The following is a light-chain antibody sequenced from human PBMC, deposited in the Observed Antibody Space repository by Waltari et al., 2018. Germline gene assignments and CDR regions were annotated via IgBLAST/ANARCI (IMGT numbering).Light chain of an antibody. Sequence: EILLTQSPGTLSLSPGESATLSCRASQSVSSTYLAWYRQKPGQAPRLLIYAASSRATGIPDRFSGSGSGTDFTLTISRLEPEDFAVYYCQQHGSSPRTFGQWTKVEIK. CDR1: QSVSSTY. CDR3: QQHGSSPRT. V-gene: IGKV3-20*01. CDR2: AAS. J-gene: IGKJ2*01.